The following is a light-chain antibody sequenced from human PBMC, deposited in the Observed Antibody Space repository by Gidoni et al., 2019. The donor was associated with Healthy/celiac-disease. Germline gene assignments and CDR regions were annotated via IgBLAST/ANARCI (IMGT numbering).Light chain of an antibody. CDR1: QSISSW. V-gene: IGKV1-5*01. CDR2: DAS. J-gene: IGKJ1*01. CDR3: QQYNSYWT. Sequence: DIQMTQSPSTLSASVGDRVTITCRASQSISSWLAWYQQKAGKAPKLLIYDASSLESGVPSRFSGSGSGTEFSLTISSLQPNDFAIYYCQQYNSYWTFGQGTRVEIK.